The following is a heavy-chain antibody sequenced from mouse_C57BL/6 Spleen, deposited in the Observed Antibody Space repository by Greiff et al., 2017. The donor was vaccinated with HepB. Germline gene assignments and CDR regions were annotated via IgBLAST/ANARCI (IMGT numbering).Heavy chain of an antibody. CDR2: INPSSGYT. CDR3: AREGGNYDPYYYAMDY. CDR1: GYTFTSYW. D-gene: IGHD2-1*01. J-gene: IGHJ4*01. Sequence: VKLMESGAELAKPGASVKLSCKASGYTFTSYWMHWVKQRPGQGLEWIGYINPSSGYTKYNQKFKDQATLTADKSSSTAYMQLSSLTYEDSAVYYCAREGGNYDPYYYAMDYWGQGTSVTVSS. V-gene: IGHV1-7*01.